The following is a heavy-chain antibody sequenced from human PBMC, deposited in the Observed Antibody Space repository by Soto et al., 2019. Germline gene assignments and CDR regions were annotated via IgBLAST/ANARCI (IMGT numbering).Heavy chain of an antibody. J-gene: IGHJ6*02. CDR2: SYHSGSS. CDR3: ARFYCGGDCYLPYYYYYGMDV. V-gene: IGHV4-30-2*06. Sequence: PSETLSLTCTVSGGSINSAGHSWGWVRQSPGKGLEWIGYSYHSGSSYYNPSLQSRVTISVDRSKNQFSLKLSSVTAADTAVYYCARFYCGGDCYLPYYYYYGMDVWGQGTTVTVSS. D-gene: IGHD2-21*02. CDR1: GGSINSAGHS.